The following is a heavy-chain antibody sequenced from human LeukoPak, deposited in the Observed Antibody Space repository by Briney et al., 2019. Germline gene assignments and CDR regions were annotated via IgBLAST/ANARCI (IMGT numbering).Heavy chain of an antibody. CDR2: IIPIFGTA. CDR1: GFTFSSYA. CDR3: ASKVYGSGSYPPPYYYYMDV. Sequence: GGSLRLSCAASGFTFSSYAISWVRQAPGQGLEWMGGIIPIFGTANYAQKFQGRVTITADKSTSTAYMELSSLRSEDTAVYYCASKVYGSGSYPPPYYYYMDVWGKGTTVTVSS. V-gene: IGHV1-69*06. D-gene: IGHD3-10*01. J-gene: IGHJ6*03.